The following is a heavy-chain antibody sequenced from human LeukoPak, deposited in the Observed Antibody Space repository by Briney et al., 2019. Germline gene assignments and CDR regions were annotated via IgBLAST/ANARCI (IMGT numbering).Heavy chain of an antibody. D-gene: IGHD6-19*01. CDR2: INGDNGNT. Sequence: RASVKVSCKTSGYTFSTYAMHWVRQAPGQRLEWMGCINGDNGNTQYSQKFQGRVTFTRDTSASTAYMELSSLTSEDMAVLYCARGGPNSGGWTLDHWGQGTLVSVSS. CDR1: GYTFSTYA. V-gene: IGHV1-3*03. CDR3: ARGGPNSGGWTLDH. J-gene: IGHJ4*02.